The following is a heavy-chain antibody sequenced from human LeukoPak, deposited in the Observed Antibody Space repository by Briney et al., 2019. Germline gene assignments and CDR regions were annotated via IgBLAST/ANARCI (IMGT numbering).Heavy chain of an antibody. CDR2: IYYSGST. V-gene: IGHV4-39*01. CDR3: ARRSGYEHDY. J-gene: IGHJ4*02. CDR1: GGSISSNSYY. Sequence: PSETLSLTCTVSGGSISSNSYYWDWIRQPPGKGLEWIGSIYYSGSTYYNPSLKSRVTISVDTSKNQFSLRLPSVTAADTAVYYCARRSGYEHDYWGQGILVTVSS. D-gene: IGHD6-13*01.